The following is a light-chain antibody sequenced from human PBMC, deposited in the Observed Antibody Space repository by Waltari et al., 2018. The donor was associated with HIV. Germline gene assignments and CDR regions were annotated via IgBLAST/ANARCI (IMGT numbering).Light chain of an antibody. V-gene: IGLV3-21*02. CDR3: QVWDTIRDHWV. CDR2: ADS. CDR1: NIGSKT. J-gene: IGLJ3*02. Sequence: SYVLTQPPSVSVAPGQTARITCGGHNIGSKTVHWYQQRQGQAPILVGYADSDRPSGIPERFSGSNSGNTATLTISRVGAVDEADYYCQVWDTIRDHWVFGGGTKLTVL.